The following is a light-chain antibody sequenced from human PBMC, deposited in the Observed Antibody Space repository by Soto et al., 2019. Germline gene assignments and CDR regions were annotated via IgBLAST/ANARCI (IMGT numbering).Light chain of an antibody. CDR2: GAS. J-gene: IGKJ1*01. CDR1: QSVSNY. V-gene: IGKV3-15*01. Sequence: EMVMTQSPATLSVSPGERATLSCRASQSVSNYLAWYQQKPGQAPRLLIYGASTRATGIPARFSGSGSGTEFTLTISSLQSEDLAFYYGQQYNNWWTFGQGPRVEIK. CDR3: QQYNNWWT.